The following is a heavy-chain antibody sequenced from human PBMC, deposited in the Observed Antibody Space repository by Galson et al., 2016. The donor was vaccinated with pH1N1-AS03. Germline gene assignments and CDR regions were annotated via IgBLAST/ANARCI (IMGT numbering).Heavy chain of an antibody. CDR1: GGSMTSPDW. D-gene: IGHD3-16*02. CDR2: VHYSGTT. V-gene: IGHV4-4*01. J-gene: IGHJ4*02. CDR3: ASAGYHAPGYHY. Sequence: ETLSLTCTVSGGSMTSPDWWTWVRQPPGKGLGWIGEVHYSGTTSYNPSLNSRVTMSIDKSNNQFSLNLGSVTAADTAVYFCASAGYHAPGYHYWGQGARVTVSS.